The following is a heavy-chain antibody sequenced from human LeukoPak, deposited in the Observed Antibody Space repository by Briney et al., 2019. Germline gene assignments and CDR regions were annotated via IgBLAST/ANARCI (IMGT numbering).Heavy chain of an antibody. Sequence: GGSLRLSCAASGFTFSSYAMSWVRQAPGKVLEWVSAFSGSGGDTYYADSVKGRFTISRDNSKNTLYLQMNSLRVEDTAIYYCARDSSGYGYEEWRWGQGILVTVSS. D-gene: IGHD5-18*01. CDR2: FSGSGGDT. V-gene: IGHV3-23*01. J-gene: IGHJ4*02. CDR3: ARDSSGYGYEEWR. CDR1: GFTFSSYA.